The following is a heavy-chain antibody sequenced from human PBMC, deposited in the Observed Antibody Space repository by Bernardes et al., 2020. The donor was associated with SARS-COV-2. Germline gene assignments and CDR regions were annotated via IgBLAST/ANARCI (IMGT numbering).Heavy chain of an antibody. D-gene: IGHD3-10*01. J-gene: IGHJ6*02. CDR1: GGTFSSYA. Sequence: SVKVSCKASGGTFSSYAISWVRQAPGQGLEWMGGIIPIFGTANYARKFQGRVTITADESTSTAYMELSSLRSEDTAVYYCARDQASPDMVRAPYYYYYYGMDVWGQGTTVTVSS. V-gene: IGHV1-69*13. CDR2: IIPIFGTA. CDR3: ARDQASPDMVRAPYYYYYYGMDV.